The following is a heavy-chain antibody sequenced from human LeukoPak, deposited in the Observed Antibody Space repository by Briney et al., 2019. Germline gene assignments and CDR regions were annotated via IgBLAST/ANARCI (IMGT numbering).Heavy chain of an antibody. V-gene: IGHV1-8*01. J-gene: IGHJ4*02. D-gene: IGHD3-22*01. Sequence: GASVKVSCKASGYTFTSYDINWVRQAPGQGLEWMGWMNPNSGHAGYAQKFQGRVTFTRDTSISTAYMELDSLRSEDTAFYYCARAPYYYGSSGYCDYWGQGTLVTVSS. CDR3: ARAPYYYGSSGYCDY. CDR1: GYTFTSYD. CDR2: MNPNSGHA.